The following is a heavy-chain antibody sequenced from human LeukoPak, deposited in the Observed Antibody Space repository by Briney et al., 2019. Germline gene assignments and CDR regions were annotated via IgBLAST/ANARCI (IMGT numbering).Heavy chain of an antibody. J-gene: IGHJ4*02. V-gene: IGHV4-59*08. CDR3: ARLPRITMVRGVTTTRFDY. CDR2: IYYSGST. CDR1: GGSISSYY. D-gene: IGHD3-10*01. Sequence: SETLSLTCTVSGGSISSYYWSWIRQPPGKGLEWIGYIYYSGSTNYNPSLKSRIAMSVDTSKNQFSLKLSSVTAADTAVYYCARLPRITMVRGVTTTRFDYWGRGTLVTVSS.